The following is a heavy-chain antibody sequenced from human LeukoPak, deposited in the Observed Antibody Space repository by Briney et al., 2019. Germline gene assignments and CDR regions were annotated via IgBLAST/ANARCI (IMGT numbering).Heavy chain of an antibody. V-gene: IGHV4-59*08. D-gene: IGHD1-26*01. J-gene: IGHJ6*02. CDR2: IYYSGST. CDR1: GGPISSYY. CDR3: ARHPGGSYSAGSMDV. Sequence: SETLSLTCTVSGGPISSYYWSWIRQPPGKGLEWIGYIYYSGSTNYNPSLKSRVTISVDTSENQFSLKLRSVTAADTAVYYCARHPGGSYSAGSMDVWGQGTTVTVSS.